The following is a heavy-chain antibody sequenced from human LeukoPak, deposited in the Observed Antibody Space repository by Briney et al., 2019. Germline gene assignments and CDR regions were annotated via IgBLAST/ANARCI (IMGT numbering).Heavy chain of an antibody. V-gene: IGHV3-23*01. CDR3: ATRGASPAPYFLH. D-gene: IGHD1-26*01. CDR2: ISGSGGST. Sequence: PGGSLRLSCAASGFTFSGSGMSWVREAPGKGLEWVSAISGSGGSTYYADSVKGRFTISRDNSKNTLYLQMNSLRAEDTAVYYCATRGASPAPYFLHWGQGTLVTASS. J-gene: IGHJ1*01. CDR1: GFTFSGSG.